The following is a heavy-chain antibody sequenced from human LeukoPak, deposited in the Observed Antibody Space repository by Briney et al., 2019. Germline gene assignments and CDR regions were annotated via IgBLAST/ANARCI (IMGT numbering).Heavy chain of an antibody. CDR3: ARTKLSDLIVTAAERADDACDL. D-gene: IGHD2-2*01. V-gene: IGHV4-39*07. CDR1: GGSISSSRYY. CDR2: IHYSGST. J-gene: IGHJ3*01. Sequence: SETLSLTCTVPGGSISSSRYYWGCIRQPPGKGLEWIGSIHYSGSTSYNPPLKSRVTASVDTSENHFFLKLSSVAAAATAGYFCARTKLSDLIVTAAERADDACDLWGQGTMVTVSS.